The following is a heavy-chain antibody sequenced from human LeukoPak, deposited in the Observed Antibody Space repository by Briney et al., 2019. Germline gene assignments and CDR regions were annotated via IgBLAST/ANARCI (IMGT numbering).Heavy chain of an antibody. Sequence: GASVKVSCKASGYIFTSYYMHWVRQAPGQGLEWMGIINPSGGSTSYAQKFQGRVTMTRDTSTSTVYMELSSLRSEDTAVYYCATRGADIVVVPAATYGGVDYGMDVWGQGTTVTVSS. CDR1: GYIFTSYY. D-gene: IGHD2-2*01. J-gene: IGHJ6*02. V-gene: IGHV1-46*01. CDR2: INPSGGST. CDR3: ATRGADIVVVPAATYGGVDYGMDV.